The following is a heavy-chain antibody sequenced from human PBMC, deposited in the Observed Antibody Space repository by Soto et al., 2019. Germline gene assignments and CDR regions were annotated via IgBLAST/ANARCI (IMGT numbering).Heavy chain of an antibody. CDR3: ARGTLDTAMNRYYYYGMDV. CDR1: GGTFSSYA. J-gene: IGHJ6*02. CDR2: IIPIFGTA. Sequence: SVKVSCKASGGTFSSYAISCVRQAPGQGLEWMGGIIPIFGTANYAQKFQGRVTITADESTSTAYMELSSLRSEDTAVYYCARGTLDTAMNRYYYYGMDVWGQGTTVTVSS. V-gene: IGHV1-69*13. D-gene: IGHD5-18*01.